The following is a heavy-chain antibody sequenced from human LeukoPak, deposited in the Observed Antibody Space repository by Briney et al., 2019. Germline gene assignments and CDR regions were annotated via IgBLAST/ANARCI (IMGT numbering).Heavy chain of an antibody. Sequence: ASVKVSCKASGYTFTTYGISWVRQAPGQGLEGMGWISAYSGNTNYAQKVQGRVTMTTHTSTSTAYMELRSLRSDDAAVYYCARGDGSGWPNFDYWGQGTLVTVSS. V-gene: IGHV1-18*01. D-gene: IGHD6-19*01. CDR2: ISAYSGNT. J-gene: IGHJ4*02. CDR1: GYTFTTYG. CDR3: ARGDGSGWPNFDY.